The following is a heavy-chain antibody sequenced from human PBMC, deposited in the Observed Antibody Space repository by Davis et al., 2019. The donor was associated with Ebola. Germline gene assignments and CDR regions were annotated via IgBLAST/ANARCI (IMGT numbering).Heavy chain of an antibody. Sequence: AASVKVSCKASGYTFISYAMHWVRQAPGQRLEWMGWINAGNGNTKYSQKFQGRVTITRDTSASTAYMELSSLRSEDTAVYYCARGSSKAYYYYGMDVWGQGTTVTVSS. CDR2: INAGNGNT. D-gene: IGHD6-6*01. CDR3: ARGSSKAYYYYGMDV. J-gene: IGHJ6*02. V-gene: IGHV1-3*01. CDR1: GYTFISYA.